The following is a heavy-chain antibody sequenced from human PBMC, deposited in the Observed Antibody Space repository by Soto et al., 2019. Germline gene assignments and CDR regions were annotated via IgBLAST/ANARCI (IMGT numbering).Heavy chain of an antibody. V-gene: IGHV3-30-3*01. Sequence: QVQLVESGGGVVQPGRSLRLSCAASGFTFSSYVMHWVRQAPGKGLEWVAVISYDGGSKNYADSVKGRFTISRDNSKNTLYMQLNRLRTEDTAVYECVVDGPHSMVQGYRHYRVPGAPVAVSS. CDR1: GFTFSSYV. D-gene: IGHD3-10*01. J-gene: IGHJ4*01. CDR3: VVDGPHSMVQGYRHY. CDR2: ISYDGGSK.